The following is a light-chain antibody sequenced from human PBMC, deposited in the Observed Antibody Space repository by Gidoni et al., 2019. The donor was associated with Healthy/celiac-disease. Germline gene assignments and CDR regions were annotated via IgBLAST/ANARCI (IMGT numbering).Light chain of an antibody. CDR3: CSYAGSYTV. CDR2: DVS. V-gene: IGLV2-11*01. J-gene: IGLJ3*02. CDR1: SSDVGGYNY. Sequence: QSALPHPRSVSGSPGQSVTISCTGTSSDVGGYNYVSWYQQHPGKAPKLMIYDVSKRPSGVPDRFSGSKSGNTASLTISGLQAEDEADYYCCSYAGSYTVFGGGTKLTVL.